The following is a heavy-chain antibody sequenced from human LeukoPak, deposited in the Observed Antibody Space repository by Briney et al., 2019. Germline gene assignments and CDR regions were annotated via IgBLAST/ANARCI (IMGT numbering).Heavy chain of an antibody. CDR3: AKDSGYDFSGWYFDL. D-gene: IGHD5-12*01. J-gene: IGHJ2*01. Sequence: GGSLRLSCAASGFXFDDYTIHWVRQAPGKGLEWVSLISWDGGSTYYADSVKGRFTISRDNRKNSLYLQMNSLRTEDTALYYCAKDSGYDFSGWYFDLWGRGALVTVSS. CDR1: GFXFDDYT. CDR2: ISWDGGST. V-gene: IGHV3-43*01.